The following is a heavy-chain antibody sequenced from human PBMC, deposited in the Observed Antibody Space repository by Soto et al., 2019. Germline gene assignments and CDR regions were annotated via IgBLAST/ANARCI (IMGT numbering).Heavy chain of an antibody. D-gene: IGHD6-6*01. CDR3: ARRARPDFCYMDV. CDR2: TYYRSKWYN. Sequence: SQTLSLTCAISGDSVSSNSAAWNWIRQPPSRGLEWLGGTYYRSKWYNDYANSVQGRFTISRDNSKNTVYLQMGSLRPEDMAVYYCARRARPDFCYMDVWGKGTTVTVSS. CDR1: GDSVSSNSAA. V-gene: IGHV6-1*01. J-gene: IGHJ6*03.